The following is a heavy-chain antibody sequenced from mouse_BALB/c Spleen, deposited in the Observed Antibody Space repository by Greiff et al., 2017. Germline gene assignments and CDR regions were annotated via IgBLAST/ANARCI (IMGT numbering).Heavy chain of an antibody. CDR3: ARFSYDYDGSSYWYFDV. CDR1: GYTFTSYT. CDR2: INPSSGYT. Sequence: QVQLKESGAELARPGASVKMSCKASGYTFTSYTMHWVKQRPGQGLEWIGYINPSSGYTNYNQKFKDKATLTADKSSSTAYMQLSSLTSEDSAVYYCARFSYDYDGSSYWYFDVWGAGTTVTGSS. D-gene: IGHD2-4*01. V-gene: IGHV1-4*01. J-gene: IGHJ1*01.